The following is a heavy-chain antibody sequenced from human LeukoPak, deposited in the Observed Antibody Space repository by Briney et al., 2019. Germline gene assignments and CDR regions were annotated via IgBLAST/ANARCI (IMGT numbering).Heavy chain of an antibody. CDR1: GFTFSNYD. J-gene: IGHJ4*02. CDR2: VSGSGGST. V-gene: IGHV3-23*01. D-gene: IGHD1-26*01. CDR3: AKDKTSGTYFDY. Sequence: PGGSLRLSCAASGFTFSNYDMSWVRQAPGKGLEWVSAVSGSGGSTYYADSVKGRFTVSRGNSKNTLYLQVNSLRAEDTAVYHCAKDKTSGTYFDYWGQGAPVTVSS.